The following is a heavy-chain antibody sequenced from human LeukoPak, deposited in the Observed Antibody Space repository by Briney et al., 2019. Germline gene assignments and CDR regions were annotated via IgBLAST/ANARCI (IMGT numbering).Heavy chain of an antibody. CDR2: IWYDGSNK. CDR1: GCTFSSYG. Sequence: RPGGSLRLSCAASGCTFSSYGMHWVRQAPGKGLEWVAVIWYDGSNKYYADSVKGRFTISRDNSKNTLYLQMNSLRAEDTAVYYCAREYTRYSSGWYYFDYWGQGTLVTVSS. D-gene: IGHD6-19*01. CDR3: AREYTRYSSGWYYFDY. J-gene: IGHJ4*02. V-gene: IGHV3-33*01.